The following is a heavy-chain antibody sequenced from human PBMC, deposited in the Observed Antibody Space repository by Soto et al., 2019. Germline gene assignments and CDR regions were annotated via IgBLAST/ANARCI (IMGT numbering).Heavy chain of an antibody. D-gene: IGHD6-19*01. Sequence: QVQLVESGGGVVQPGRSLRLSCAASGFTFSSYAMHWVRQAPGKGLEWVAVISYDGSNKYYADSVKGRFTISRDNSKNTLYLQMNSLRAEDTAVYYCARDRLHSGWPRGFDYWGQGTLVTVSS. CDR3: ARDRLHSGWPRGFDY. J-gene: IGHJ4*02. CDR1: GFTFSSYA. CDR2: ISYDGSNK. V-gene: IGHV3-30-3*01.